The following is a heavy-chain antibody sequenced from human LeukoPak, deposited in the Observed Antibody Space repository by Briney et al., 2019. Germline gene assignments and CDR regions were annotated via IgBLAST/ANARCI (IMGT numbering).Heavy chain of an antibody. D-gene: IGHD6-6*01. CDR2: IIPIFGTA. CDR1: GGTFSSYA. Sequence: SVKVSCKASGGTFSSYAIGWVRQAPGQGLEWMGGIIPIFGTANYAQKFQGRVTITTDESTSTAYMELSSLRSEDTAVYYCARDNPMEYSSSHPNDAFDIWGQGTMVTVSS. J-gene: IGHJ3*02. CDR3: ARDNPMEYSSSHPNDAFDI. V-gene: IGHV1-69*05.